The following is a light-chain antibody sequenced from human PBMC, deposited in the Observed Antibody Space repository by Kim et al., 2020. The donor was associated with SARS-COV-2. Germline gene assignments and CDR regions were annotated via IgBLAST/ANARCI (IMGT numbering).Light chain of an antibody. Sequence: QSALTQPRSVSGSPGQSVTIACTGTSSDVGSYKYVSCYQHHPGNAPKLLIYDVSERPSGVPDRFSGSKSGNTASLSISGLQAEDEADYYCCSYAGTYIHYVFGTGTKVTVL. CDR1: SSDVGSYKY. J-gene: IGLJ1*01. CDR3: CSYAGTYIHYV. CDR2: DVS. V-gene: IGLV2-11*01.